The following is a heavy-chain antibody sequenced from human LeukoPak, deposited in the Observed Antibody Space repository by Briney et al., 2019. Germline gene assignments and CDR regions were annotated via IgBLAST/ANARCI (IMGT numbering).Heavy chain of an antibody. CDR2: IKSKTDGGTT. V-gene: IGHV3-15*01. CDR3: TTDLVTSGYSPSEY. CDR1: GFTFSNAW. J-gene: IGHJ4*02. Sequence: GGSLRLSCAASGFTFSNAWMSWVRQAPGKGLEWVGRIKSKTDGGTTDYAAPVKGRFTIAREDSKNTLYLQMNSLKTEDTAVYYCTTDLVTSGYSPSEYWGQGTLVTVSS. D-gene: IGHD5-12*01.